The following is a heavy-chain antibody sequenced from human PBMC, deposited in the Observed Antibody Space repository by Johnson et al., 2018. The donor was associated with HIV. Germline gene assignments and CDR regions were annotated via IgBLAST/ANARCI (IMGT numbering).Heavy chain of an antibody. Sequence: QVQLVESGGGVVQPGRSLRLSCAASGFTFSSYAMHWVRQAPGKGLEWVAVISYDGSNKYYADSVKGRFTISTDNSKNTVYLQMNSLRAEDTAVYYCAKRVHSYGYAGAFDIWGQGTMVTVSS. CDR2: ISYDGSNK. V-gene: IGHV3-30*04. J-gene: IGHJ3*02. D-gene: IGHD5-18*01. CDR3: AKRVHSYGYAGAFDI. CDR1: GFTFSSYA.